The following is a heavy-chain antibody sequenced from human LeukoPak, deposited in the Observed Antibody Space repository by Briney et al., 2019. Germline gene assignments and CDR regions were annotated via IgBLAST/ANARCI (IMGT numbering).Heavy chain of an antibody. CDR3: AGSFHTVVTPYFDY. CDR1: GFTFSSYW. CDR2: IDSDGSST. V-gene: IGHV3-74*01. Sequence: GGSLRLSCAASGFTFSSYWMHWVRQAPGKGLVWVSRIDSDGSSTIYADSAKGRFTISRDNAKNTLYLQMNSLRAEDTAAYYCAGSFHTVVTPYFDYWGQGTLVTVSS. J-gene: IGHJ4*02. D-gene: IGHD4-23*01.